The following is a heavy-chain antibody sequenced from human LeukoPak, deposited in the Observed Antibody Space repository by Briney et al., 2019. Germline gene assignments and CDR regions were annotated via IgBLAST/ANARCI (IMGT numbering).Heavy chain of an antibody. V-gene: IGHV3-30*02. CDR1: GFTFSSCG. Sequence: GGSLRLSRAASGFTFSSCGMHWVRQAPGKGLEWVAFIRYDGSYKYYAESVKGRFTISRDNSRNTLFLQMNSLSTEDTAVYYCAKDSYYYDSSAYYCDYWGQGTLVTVSS. J-gene: IGHJ4*02. CDR2: IRYDGSYK. CDR3: AKDSYYYDSSAYYCDY. D-gene: IGHD3-22*01.